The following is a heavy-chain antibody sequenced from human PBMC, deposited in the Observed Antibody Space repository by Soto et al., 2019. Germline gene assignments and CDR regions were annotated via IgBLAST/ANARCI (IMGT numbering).Heavy chain of an antibody. CDR2: IYWHNDK. V-gene: IGHV2-5*01. CDR1: GFSLSTNGMG. D-gene: IGHD1-26*01. CDR3: VHRGSDSVPNGDY. J-gene: IGHJ4*02. Sequence: GPTLVNPTQTLTLTCPFPGFSLSTNGMGVRWIRQPPGKALEWLSLIYWHNDKRYSPSLRNRLTVTKDDSKNQVVLTMTDMDPVDIASYYSVHRGSDSVPNGDYWAPGILVTDS.